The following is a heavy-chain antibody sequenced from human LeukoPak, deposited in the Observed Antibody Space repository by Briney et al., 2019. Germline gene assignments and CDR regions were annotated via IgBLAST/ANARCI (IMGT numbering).Heavy chain of an antibody. CDR2: IYYSGST. CDR3: ARTHVDTAMVTLQLYNFDY. D-gene: IGHD5-18*01. V-gene: IGHV4-39*01. Sequence: KASETLSLTCTVSGGSISSSSYYWGWIRQPPGKGLEWIGSIYYSGSTYYNPSLKSRVTISVDTSKNQFSLKLSSVTAADTAVYCCARTHVDTAMVTLQLYNFDYWGQGTLVTVSS. CDR1: GGSISSSSYY. J-gene: IGHJ4*02.